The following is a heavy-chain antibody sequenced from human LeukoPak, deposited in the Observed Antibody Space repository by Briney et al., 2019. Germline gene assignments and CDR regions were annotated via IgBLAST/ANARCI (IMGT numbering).Heavy chain of an antibody. CDR3: AIIPVEMATIRNFDY. J-gene: IGHJ4*02. Sequence: GASVKVSCKASGYTFTSYDINWVRQATGQGLEWMGWMNPNSGNTGYAQKFQGRVTMTRNTSISTAYMELSSLRSEDMAVYYCAIIPVEMATIRNFDYWGQGTLVTVSS. CDR2: MNPNSGNT. V-gene: IGHV1-8*01. D-gene: IGHD5-24*01. CDR1: GYTFTSYD.